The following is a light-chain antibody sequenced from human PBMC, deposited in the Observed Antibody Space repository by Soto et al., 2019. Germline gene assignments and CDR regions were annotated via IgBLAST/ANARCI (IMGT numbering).Light chain of an antibody. Sequence: QSLLNQPPSPSGTPGQRVTISCSGSISNIGSNNVKLLKQAPGTAPKLLIYTNSQRPSGVPDRFSGSKSGTSASLAISGLPSQDEADYYCAAWDDSLNGYGFGAWTKV. J-gene: IGLJ1*01. CDR3: AAWDDSLNGYG. CDR2: TNS. V-gene: IGLV1-44*01. CDR1: ISNIGSNN.